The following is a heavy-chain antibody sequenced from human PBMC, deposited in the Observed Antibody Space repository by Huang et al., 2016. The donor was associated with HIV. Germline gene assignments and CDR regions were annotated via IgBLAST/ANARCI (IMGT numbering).Heavy chain of an antibody. CDR3: ARLPTGGGASFDS. CDR1: GGSISSNNYY. J-gene: IGHJ4*02. D-gene: IGHD3-16*01. CDR2: IYYSWGT. Sequence: QLQLQESGPGLVQPSETLSLICIVSGGSISSNNYYWGWIRQPPGKGLGWIGSIYYSWGTYSNPSLKRLIPISGDTSVNQFALKLSSVTAADSAMYYCARLPTGGGASFDSWGQGTLVTVSS. V-gene: IGHV4-39*01.